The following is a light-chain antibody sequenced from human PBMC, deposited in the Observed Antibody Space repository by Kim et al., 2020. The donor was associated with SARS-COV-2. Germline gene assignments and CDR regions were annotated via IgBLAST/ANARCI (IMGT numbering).Light chain of an antibody. CDR2: GAS. CDR1: QTITRNF. CDR3: QQYLTSPPDT. J-gene: IGKJ2*01. Sequence: DIVLTQSPGTLSLSPGERATLSCRASQTITRNFLAWYQHKPGQAPRLLIYGASTRATGIPDRFSGSGSGVAFTLTISRVEPEDFAVYYCQQYLTSPPDTFGQGTKLGDQ. V-gene: IGKV3-20*01.